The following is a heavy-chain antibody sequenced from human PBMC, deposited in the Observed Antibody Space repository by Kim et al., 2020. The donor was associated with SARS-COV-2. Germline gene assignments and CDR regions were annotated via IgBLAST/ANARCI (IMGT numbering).Heavy chain of an antibody. V-gene: IGHV3-30*18. CDR2: ISYDGSNK. CDR1: GFTFSSYG. CDR3: AKPPPSSSWWDYFDY. Sequence: GGSLRLSCAASGFTFSSYGMHWVRQAPGKGLEWVAVISYDGSNKYYADSVKGRFTISRDNSKNTLYLQMNSLRAEDTAVYYCAKPPPSSSWWDYFDYWGQGTLVTVSS. D-gene: IGHD6-13*01. J-gene: IGHJ4*02.